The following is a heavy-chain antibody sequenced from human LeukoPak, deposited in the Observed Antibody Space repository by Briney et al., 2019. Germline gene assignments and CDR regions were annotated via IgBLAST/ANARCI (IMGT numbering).Heavy chain of an antibody. CDR3: ARRVFFYWFDP. CDR2: IYYSGST. D-gene: IGHD2/OR15-2a*01. V-gene: IGHV4-39*07. Sequence: SETLSLTCTVSGDSISTSNSYWGWIRQPPGKGLEWIGSIYYSGSTYYNPSLKSRVTISVDTSKNQFSLKLSSVTAADTAVYYCARRVFFYWFDPWGQGTLVTVSS. CDR1: GDSISTSNSY. J-gene: IGHJ5*02.